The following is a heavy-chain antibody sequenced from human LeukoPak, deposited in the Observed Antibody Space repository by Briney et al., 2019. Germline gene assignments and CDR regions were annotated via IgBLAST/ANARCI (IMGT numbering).Heavy chain of an antibody. CDR1: GFTFSSYA. V-gene: IGHV3-23*01. D-gene: IGHD5-24*01. CDR2: ISGSGGST. Sequence: GSLRLSCAASGFTFSSYAMSWVRQAPGKGLEWVSAISGSGGSTYYADSVKGRFTISRDDSKNTLYLQMNSLRAEDTAVYYCAKDAERWLQYNWFDPWGQGTLVTVSS. CDR3: AKDAERWLQYNWFDP. J-gene: IGHJ5*02.